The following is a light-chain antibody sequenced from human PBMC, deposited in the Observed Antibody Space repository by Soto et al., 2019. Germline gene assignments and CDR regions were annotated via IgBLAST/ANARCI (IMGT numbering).Light chain of an antibody. J-gene: IGLJ1*01. CDR2: DVT. Sequence: SVLPQPRSVYGSPGQSVTISCTGTSSDVGGYNYVSWYQQHPDKAPKVMIYDVTKRPSGVPDRFSGSKSGNTASLTISGLQAEDEADYYCCSYAGSYIYVFGTGTKVTVL. V-gene: IGLV2-11*01. CDR1: SSDVGGYNY. CDR3: CSYAGSYIYV.